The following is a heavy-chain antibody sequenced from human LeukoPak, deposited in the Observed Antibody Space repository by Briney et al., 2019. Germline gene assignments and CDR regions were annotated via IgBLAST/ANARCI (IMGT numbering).Heavy chain of an antibody. V-gene: IGHV3-7*04. D-gene: IGHD3-10*01. CDR3: ARVLWFGGIYYFDY. CDR1: GFSFRSFW. CDR2: IKEDGSDK. J-gene: IGHJ4*02. Sequence: PGGSLRLSCAASGFSFRSFWMSWVRQAPGKGLEWVASIKEDGSDKYYVESVKGRFTISRENARNSLYLQMNSLGAEDTAVYYCARVLWFGGIYYFDYWGQGTLVTVSS.